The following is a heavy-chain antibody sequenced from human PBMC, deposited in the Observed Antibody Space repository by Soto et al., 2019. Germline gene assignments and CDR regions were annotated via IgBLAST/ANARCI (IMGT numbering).Heavy chain of an antibody. V-gene: IGHV3-23*01. J-gene: IGHJ4*02. CDR1: GLTFSSYA. D-gene: IGHD4-17*01. CDR2: ISDSSAST. Sequence: EVQLLDSGGGLVQPGGSLRLSCAASGLTFSSYAMTWVRQAPGKGLEWVSSISDSSASTYYADSVKGRFTISRDNSKNTLNLQMNSLRAEDTAVYYCASRPKTGDYFDYWGQGTLVTVSS. CDR3: ASRPKTGDYFDY.